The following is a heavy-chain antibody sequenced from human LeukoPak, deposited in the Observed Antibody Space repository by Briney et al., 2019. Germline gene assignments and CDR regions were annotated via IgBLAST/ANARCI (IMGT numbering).Heavy chain of an antibody. D-gene: IGHD2-2*01. CDR1: GGSISSGDYY. J-gene: IGHJ4*02. Sequence: SQTLSLTCTVSGGSISSGDYYWSWIRQPPGKVREWIGYIYYSGSTYYNPSLKSRVTISVDTSKNQFSLKLSSVTAADTAVYYCARGYCSSTSCYPFDYWGQGTLVTVSS. CDR3: ARGYCSSTSCYPFDY. V-gene: IGHV4-30-4*08. CDR2: IYYSGST.